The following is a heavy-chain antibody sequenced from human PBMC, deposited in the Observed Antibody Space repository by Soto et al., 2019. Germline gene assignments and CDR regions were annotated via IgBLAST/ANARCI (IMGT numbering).Heavy chain of an antibody. CDR2: INPNSGGT. D-gene: IGHD3-10*01. J-gene: IGHJ5*02. Sequence: ASVKVSCTASGYTFTVYDMHWVRQAPGQGLEWMGWINPNSGGTNYAQKFQGWVTMTRDTSISTAYMELSRLRSDDTAVYYCARGRAMVRGVIPKYNWFDPWGQGTLVTVSS. CDR3: ARGRAMVRGVIPKYNWFDP. V-gene: IGHV1-2*04. CDR1: GYTFTVYD.